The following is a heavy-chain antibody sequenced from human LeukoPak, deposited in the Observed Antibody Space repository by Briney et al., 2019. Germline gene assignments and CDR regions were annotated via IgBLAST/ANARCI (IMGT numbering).Heavy chain of an antibody. D-gene: IGHD4-17*01. CDR3: ARDITVTTKSYSCNWFDP. CDR1: GGSISSYY. V-gene: IGHV4-59*01. CDR2: IYYSGST. J-gene: IGHJ5*02. Sequence: PSETLSLTCTVSGGSISSYYWSWIRQPPGKGLEWIGYIYYSGSTNYNPSLKSRVTISVDTSKNQFSLKLSSVTAADTAVYYCARDITVTTKSYSCNWFDPWGQGTLVTVSS.